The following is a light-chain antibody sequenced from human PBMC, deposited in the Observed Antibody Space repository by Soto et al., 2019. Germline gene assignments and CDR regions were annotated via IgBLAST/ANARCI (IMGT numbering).Light chain of an antibody. V-gene: IGKV1-39*01. J-gene: IGKJ4*01. CDR1: LRISKY. CDR3: QQSHSTPLT. CDR2: GAS. Sequence: DIKLTQSPSSLSASLGDRVTITCRASLRISKYLNWYQQKPGKAPKLLIYGASTLPSGVPSSFSGSGSGTDFTLTITNLQPEDSATYFCQQSHSTPLTFGGGTKLEI.